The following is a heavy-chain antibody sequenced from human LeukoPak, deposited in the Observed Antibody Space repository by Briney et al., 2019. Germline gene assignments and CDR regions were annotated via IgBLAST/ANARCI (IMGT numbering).Heavy chain of an antibody. Sequence: GGSLRLSCAASGFTFSSYWMSWVRQAPGKGLEWVANIKQDGSEKYYVDSVKGRFTISRDNAKNSLYLQMNSLRAEDTAVYYCAREYNSSWENWFDPWGQGTLVTVSS. V-gene: IGHV3-7*01. CDR3: AREYNSSWENWFDP. CDR1: GFTFSSYW. CDR2: IKQDGSEK. J-gene: IGHJ5*02. D-gene: IGHD6-13*01.